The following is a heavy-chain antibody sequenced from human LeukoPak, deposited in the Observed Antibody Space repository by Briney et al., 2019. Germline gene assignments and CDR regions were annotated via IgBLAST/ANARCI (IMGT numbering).Heavy chain of an antibody. CDR1: GYTLTELS. V-gene: IGHV1-24*01. CDR3: ARARLRTLVYGMDV. CDR2: FNPEDGET. Sequence: GASVKVSCKVSGYTLTELSMHWVRQAPGKGLEWMGGFNPEDGETIYAQKFQGRVTITADKSTSTAYMELSSLRSEDTAVYYCARARLRTLVYGMDVWGQGTTVTVSS. J-gene: IGHJ6*02.